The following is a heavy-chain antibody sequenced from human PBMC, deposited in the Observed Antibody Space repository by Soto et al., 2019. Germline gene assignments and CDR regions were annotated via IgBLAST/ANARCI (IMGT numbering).Heavy chain of an antibody. J-gene: IGHJ4*02. CDR3: ARDPRIAYYHDH. D-gene: IGHD3-3*01. CDR2: IYYTGNT. CDR1: GGSVSSGSYY. Sequence: SETLSLTCTVSGGSVSSGSYYWSWIRQHPGRGLEWIGYIYYTGNTYYNPSLKSRLAISVDTSKNQFSLKLTSVTAADTAVYYCARDPRIAYYHDHWGQGTLVTVSS. V-gene: IGHV4-31*03.